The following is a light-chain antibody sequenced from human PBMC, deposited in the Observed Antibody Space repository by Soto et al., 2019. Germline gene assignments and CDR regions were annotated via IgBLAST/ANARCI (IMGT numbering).Light chain of an antibody. J-gene: IGKJ1*01. V-gene: IGKV3-15*01. CDR3: QQYNDWPPT. CDR2: GAF. CDR1: QSVSSN. Sequence: ELVRAXCPVTRSVSPWERSTLSFRASQSVSSNLAWYQQKPGQAPSLLIYGAFTMATGIPARFSGTVSGTEFTLTISTPQSEDFALYYCQQYNDWPPTFGQATKVDIK.